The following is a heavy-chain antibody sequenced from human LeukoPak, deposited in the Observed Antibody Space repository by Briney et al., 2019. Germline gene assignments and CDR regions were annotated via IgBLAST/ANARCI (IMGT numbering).Heavy chain of an antibody. V-gene: IGHV3-21*01. Sequence: GGSLRLSCAASGFTFSSYNINWVRQAPGKGLEWVSSISSSSSYIYYADSLKGRFTISRDNAKNSLYLQMDSLRAEDTAVYYCARDDKGVAKAFDIWGQGTMVTVSS. CDR1: GFTFSSYN. D-gene: IGHD2-15*01. CDR2: ISSSSSYI. CDR3: ARDDKGVAKAFDI. J-gene: IGHJ3*02.